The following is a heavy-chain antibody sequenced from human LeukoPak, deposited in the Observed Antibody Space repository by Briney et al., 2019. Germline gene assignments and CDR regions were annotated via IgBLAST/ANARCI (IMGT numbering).Heavy chain of an antibody. D-gene: IGHD3-22*01. Sequence: GGSLRLSCAASGFTFSSYAMSWVRQAPGKGPEWVSAISGSGGSTYYADSVKGRFTISRDNSKNTLYLQMNSLRAEDTAVYYCAKTPYYYDSSGYYYVPRAEYFQHWGQGTLVTVSS. CDR3: AKTPYYYDSSGYYYVPRAEYFQH. CDR2: ISGSGGST. CDR1: GFTFSSYA. V-gene: IGHV3-23*01. J-gene: IGHJ1*01.